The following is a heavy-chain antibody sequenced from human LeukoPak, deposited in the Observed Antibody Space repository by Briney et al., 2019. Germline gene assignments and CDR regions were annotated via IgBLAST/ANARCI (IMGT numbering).Heavy chain of an antibody. J-gene: IGHJ4*02. Sequence: GGSLRLSCAASGFTFNSYAMSWVRQAPGKGLEWVSAISGSGGSTYYADSVKGRFTISRDNSKNTLYLQMNSLRAEDTAVYYCAKDLLKHSSGWHYWGQGTLVTVSS. V-gene: IGHV3-23*01. CDR2: ISGSGGST. CDR3: AKDLLKHSSGWHY. CDR1: GFTFNSYA. D-gene: IGHD6-19*01.